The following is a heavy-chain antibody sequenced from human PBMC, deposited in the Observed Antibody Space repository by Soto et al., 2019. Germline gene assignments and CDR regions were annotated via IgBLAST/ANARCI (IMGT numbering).Heavy chain of an antibody. Sequence: GGSLRLSCAASGFTFSSYAMSWVRQAPGKGLEWVSAISGSGGSTYYADSVKGRFTISRDNSKNTLYLQMNSLRAEDTAVYYCAKHFLRQLVLGNNWFDPWGQGNLVTVSS. D-gene: IGHD6-6*01. CDR2: ISGSGGST. CDR1: GFTFSSYA. J-gene: IGHJ5*02. CDR3: AKHFLRQLVLGNNWFDP. V-gene: IGHV3-23*01.